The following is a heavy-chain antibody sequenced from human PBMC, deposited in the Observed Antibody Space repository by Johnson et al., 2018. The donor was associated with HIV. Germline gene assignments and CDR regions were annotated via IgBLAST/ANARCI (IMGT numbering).Heavy chain of an antibody. CDR2: LFSGDTT. CDR1: GFAVSGYY. D-gene: IGHD5-24*01. V-gene: IGHV3-66*01. Sequence: VQLVESGGGLVRPGGSLRLSCVASGFAVSGYYMSWVRQAPGKGLEWVSVLFSGDTTYYADYVNGRFTISRDNSKNTLYLQMNSLRAEDTAVYYCARACRDGYTCDVFDIWGQGTLVTVSS. CDR3: ARACRDGYTCDVFDI. J-gene: IGHJ3*02.